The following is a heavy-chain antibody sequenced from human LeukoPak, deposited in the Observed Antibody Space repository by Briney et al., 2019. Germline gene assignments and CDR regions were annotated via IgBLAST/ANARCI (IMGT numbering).Heavy chain of an antibody. CDR1: GFTVSSIY. CDR2: IYSGGST. V-gene: IGHV3-53*01. D-gene: IGHD1-14*01. Sequence: PGGSLRLSCAASGFTVSSIYMSWVRQAPGKGLEWVSIIYSGGSTYYADSVKGRFTVSRDNSRNTLYLQMNSRRAEDTALYFCARGAQEPFFDSWGQGTLVTVSS. J-gene: IGHJ4*02. CDR3: ARGAQEPFFDS.